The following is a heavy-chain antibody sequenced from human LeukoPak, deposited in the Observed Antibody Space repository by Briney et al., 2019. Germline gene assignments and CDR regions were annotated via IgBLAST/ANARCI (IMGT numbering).Heavy chain of an antibody. CDR3: ARGRVYSSSWYPPYYYGMDV. J-gene: IGHJ6*02. CDR1: GGSFSGYY. Sequence: PSETLSLTCAVYGGSFSGYYWSWIRQPPGKGLEWIGEINHSGSTNYNPSLKSRVTISVDTSKNQFSLKLSSVTAADTAVYYCARGRVYSSSWYPPYYYGMDVWGQGTTVTVSS. CDR2: INHSGST. D-gene: IGHD6-13*01. V-gene: IGHV4-34*01.